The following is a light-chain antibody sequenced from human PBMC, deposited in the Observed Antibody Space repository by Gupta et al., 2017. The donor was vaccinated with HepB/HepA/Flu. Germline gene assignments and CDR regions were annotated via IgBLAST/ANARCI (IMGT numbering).Light chain of an antibody. Sequence: DIQMTQSPSSLSASVGDRVTITCRASQSISSYLNWYQQKPGKAPKLLIYAASSWQSGVPSRFSGSGCGKDFTLTISSRQQEDFASYYCQQNDSNLMCSSGQGTKMEIK. CDR1: QSISSY. J-gene: IGKJ2*04. V-gene: IGKV1-39*01. CDR3: QQNDSNLMCS. CDR2: AAS.